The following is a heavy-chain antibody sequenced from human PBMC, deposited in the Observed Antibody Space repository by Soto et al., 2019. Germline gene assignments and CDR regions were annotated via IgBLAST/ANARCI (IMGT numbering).Heavy chain of an antibody. V-gene: IGHV1-3*01. CDR2: IGGGDANT. CDR3: VRDSASDSRVHLAF. D-gene: IGHD3-22*01. J-gene: IGHJ4*02. CDR1: GYSFTHYV. Sequence: QVQLVQSGTEVKKPGASVKVSCKASGYSFTHYVIHWVRQAPGQRLEWMGWIGGGDANTHYSQNFQGRVTITKDTSATPAYISLSSLISEYPSFYFCVRDSASDSRVHLAFWGQGTLVTVSS.